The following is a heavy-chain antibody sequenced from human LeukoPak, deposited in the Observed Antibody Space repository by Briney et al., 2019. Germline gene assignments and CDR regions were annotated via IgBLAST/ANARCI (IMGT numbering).Heavy chain of an antibody. V-gene: IGHV5-51*01. Sequence: GESLEISCQASGYTFTNYWIGWVRQMPGKGLEWMGIIYPGDSDTRYSPSFQGQVTISADKSISTAYLQWSSLKASDTAMYYCARLPARVSGGSRYYYYYGMDVWGQGTTVTVSS. CDR1: GYTFTNYW. CDR3: ARLPARVSGGSRYYYYYGMDV. CDR2: IYPGDSDT. D-gene: IGHD3-10*01. J-gene: IGHJ6*02.